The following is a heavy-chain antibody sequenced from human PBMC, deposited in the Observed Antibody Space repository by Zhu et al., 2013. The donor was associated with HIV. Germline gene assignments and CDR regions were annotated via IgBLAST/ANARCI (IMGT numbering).Heavy chain of an antibody. CDR3: ARGIESRFGEDYYNHNGC. CDR1: GYDFTNNH. D-gene: IGHD3-10*01. V-gene: IGHV1-46*01. Sequence: QVQLVQSGAAVRNFGASVKVSCKTEGYDFTNNHIHWVRQVPGQGLEWIGLINPSGGSTIYTKRFQGRVTMTRDTPTSTVYMEVTSLNSEDTAVYYCARGIESRFGEDYYNHNGCLGQRDHGHRLL. J-gene: IGHJ6*03. CDR2: INPSGGST.